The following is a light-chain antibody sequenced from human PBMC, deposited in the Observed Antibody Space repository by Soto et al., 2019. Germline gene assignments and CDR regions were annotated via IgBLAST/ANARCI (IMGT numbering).Light chain of an antibody. J-gene: IGLJ1*01. Sequence: QSVLTQPPSVSGAPGQRVTISCTGSSSNIGAGYDVHWYQQLPGTAPKLLIYGNNNRPSGVPDRFSGSKSGTSASLAITGLQAEDEADYYCTSYLYSSGHFVFGTGTKLTVL. V-gene: IGLV1-40*01. CDR2: GNN. CDR3: TSYLYSSGHFV. CDR1: SSNIGAGYD.